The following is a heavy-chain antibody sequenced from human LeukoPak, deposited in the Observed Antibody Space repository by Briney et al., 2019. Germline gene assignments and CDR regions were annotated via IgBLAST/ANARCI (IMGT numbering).Heavy chain of an antibody. CDR1: GFTFSSYA. D-gene: IGHD5-24*01. Sequence: GGSLRLSCAASGFTFSSYAMSWVRQAPGKGLEWVSRINNDGSYINYAESVKGRFTLSRDNTKNTLTLQMNSLRAEDTAVYFCVRDGSAYNFDYWGQEVLVTVSS. J-gene: IGHJ4*02. CDR3: VRDGSAYNFDY. CDR2: INNDGSYI. V-gene: IGHV3-74*01.